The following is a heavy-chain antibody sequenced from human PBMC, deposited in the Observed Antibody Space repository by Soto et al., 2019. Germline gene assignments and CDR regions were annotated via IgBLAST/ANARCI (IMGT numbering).Heavy chain of an antibody. D-gene: IGHD2-8*02. J-gene: IGHJ4*02. V-gene: IGHV3-30*18. CDR3: VKDRSDTWSFDY. CDR1: GFIYSSCA. Sequence: QVQLVESGGGVVQPGRSLRLSCSASGFIYSSCAMHWVRQVPGKWLEWLAVVSHDGTLYPYADSVKGRFTISRDNSRKMLYSQMNSLRPDDTAVDYCVKDRSDTWSFDYWGQGTLVTVSS. CDR2: VSHDGTLY.